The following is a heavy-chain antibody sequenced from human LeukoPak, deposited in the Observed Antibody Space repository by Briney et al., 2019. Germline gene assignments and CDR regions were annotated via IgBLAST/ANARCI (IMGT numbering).Heavy chain of an antibody. V-gene: IGHV4-59*01. Sequence: SETLSLTCTVSGGSISTYYWSWIRQPPGKGLEWIGYIYSNGSTNYNPSLKSRVTISVDTSKNQFSLQLTSVTAADTAVYYRAREQQLVRGLDYWGQGTLVTVSS. D-gene: IGHD6-13*01. CDR2: IYSNGST. CDR3: AREQQLVRGLDY. CDR1: GGSISTYY. J-gene: IGHJ4*02.